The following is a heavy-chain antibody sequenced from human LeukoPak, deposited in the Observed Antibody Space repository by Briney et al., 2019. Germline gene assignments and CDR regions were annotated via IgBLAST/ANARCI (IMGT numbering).Heavy chain of an antibody. V-gene: IGHV3-48*02. CDR3: ARRYCGTTTCPNFDY. D-gene: IGHD2-2*01. Sequence: GGSLRLSCAGSGFTFSSYGMNWVRQAPGKGLEWIAYISSTTSIYYADSVKGRFTISRDNAKNSVFLQMNSLRDEDTAVYYCARRYCGTTTCPNFDYWGQGILVTVSS. CDR2: ISSTTSI. CDR1: GFTFSSYG. J-gene: IGHJ4*02.